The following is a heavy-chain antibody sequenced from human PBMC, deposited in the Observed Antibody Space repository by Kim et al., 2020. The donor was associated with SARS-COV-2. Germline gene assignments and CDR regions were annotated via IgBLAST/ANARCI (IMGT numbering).Heavy chain of an antibody. CDR2: FDPEDGET. D-gene: IGHD3-3*01. J-gene: IGHJ4*02. CDR1: GYTLTELS. Sequence: ASVKVSCKVSGYTLTELSMHWVRQAPGKGLEWMGGFDPEDGETIYAQKFQGRVTMTEDTSTNTAYMELSSLRSEDTAVYYCATHGGSRSYYDFWSAYPYFDYWGQGTLVTVSS. CDR3: ATHGGSRSYYDFWSAYPYFDY. V-gene: IGHV1-24*01.